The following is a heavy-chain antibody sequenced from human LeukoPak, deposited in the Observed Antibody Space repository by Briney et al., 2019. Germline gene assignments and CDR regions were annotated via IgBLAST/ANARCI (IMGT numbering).Heavy chain of an antibody. V-gene: IGHV3-7*01. D-gene: IGHD6-19*01. CDR3: ARDGDSGWSLSH. J-gene: IGHJ4*02. Sequence: PGGSLRLSSAASGFTFSTYWMTWVCQAPGKRLEWVANINQDGSEKYYVDSVTGRFTISRDNAKNSLYLQMNSLRAEDTAFYYCARDGDSGWSLSHWGQGTLVTVSS. CDR2: INQDGSEK. CDR1: GFTFSTYW.